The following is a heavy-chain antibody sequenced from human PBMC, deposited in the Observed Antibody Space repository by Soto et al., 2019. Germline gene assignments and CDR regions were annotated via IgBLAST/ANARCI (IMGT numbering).Heavy chain of an antibody. J-gene: IGHJ6*02. D-gene: IGHD5-18*01. CDR3: AKDRIQLWLLYYYGMDV. Sequence: GGSLRLSCAASGFTFSSYAMSWVRQAPGKGLERVTAISGSGGSTYYADSVKGRFTISRDNSKNTLYLQMNSLRAEDTAVYYCAKDRIQLWLLYYYGMDVWGQGTTVTVS. CDR2: ISGSGGST. CDR1: GFTFSSYA. V-gene: IGHV3-23*01.